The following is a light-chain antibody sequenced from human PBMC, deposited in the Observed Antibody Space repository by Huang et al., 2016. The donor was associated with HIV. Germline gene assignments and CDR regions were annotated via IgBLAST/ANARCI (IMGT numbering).Light chain of an antibody. V-gene: IGKV4-1*01. Sequence: DIVMTQSPDSLAVSLGERATINCKSSQSVLYRSNNKNYVAWYQQKPGQPPKLVIDWASNRKSGVPDRFRGSGSGTDFTLSITSLQAEDVAVYYCHQYFTSPWTFGQGTRLEI. CDR2: WAS. CDR1: QSVLYRSNNKNY. CDR3: HQYFTSPWT. J-gene: IGKJ1*01.